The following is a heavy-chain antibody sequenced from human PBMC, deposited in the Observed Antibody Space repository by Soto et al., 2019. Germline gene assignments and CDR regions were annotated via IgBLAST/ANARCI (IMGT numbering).Heavy chain of an antibody. J-gene: IGHJ4*02. CDR2: ISGSGGGT. CDR3: AKSNSDFWSSYNY. V-gene: IGHV3-23*01. CDR1: GFTFSSYA. D-gene: IGHD3-3*01. Sequence: EVQLSESGGGLVQPGGSLRLSCAASGFTFSSYAMSWVRQAPGKGLEWVSTISGSGGGTYYADSVKGRFTISRDSSKNTLYLQMNSLRAEDTAVYYCAKSNSDFWSSYNYWGQGTLVTVSS.